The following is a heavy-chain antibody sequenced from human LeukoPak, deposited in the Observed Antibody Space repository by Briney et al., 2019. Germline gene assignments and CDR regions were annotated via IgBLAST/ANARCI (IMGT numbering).Heavy chain of an antibody. CDR1: GGSISSYY. J-gene: IGHJ4*02. CDR2: FHYSGST. D-gene: IGHD6-13*01. Sequence: SETLSLTCAVSGGSISSYYWSWIRQPPGKGLEWIGYFHYSGSTNYSPSLKSRVTISIDTSKNQFSLKVSSVTAADTAVYYYARGSSWSYYFDYWGQGTLITVSS. V-gene: IGHV4-59*01. CDR3: ARGSSWSYYFDY.